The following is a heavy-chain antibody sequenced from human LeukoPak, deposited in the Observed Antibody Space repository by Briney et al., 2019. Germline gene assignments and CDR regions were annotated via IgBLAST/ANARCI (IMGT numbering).Heavy chain of an antibody. CDR2: ISGSGGST. V-gene: IGHV3-23*01. Sequence: PGESLRLSCAASGFTFSSYAMSWVRQAPGKGLEWVSAISGSGGSTYYADSVKGRFTISRDNSKNTLYLQMNSLRAEDTAVYYCAKSGTIFGVLTSAFDYWGQGTLVTVSS. CDR1: GFTFSSYA. D-gene: IGHD3-3*01. J-gene: IGHJ4*02. CDR3: AKSGTIFGVLTSAFDY.